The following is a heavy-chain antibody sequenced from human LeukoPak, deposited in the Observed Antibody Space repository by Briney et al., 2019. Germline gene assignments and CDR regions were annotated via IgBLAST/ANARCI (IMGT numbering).Heavy chain of an antibody. D-gene: IGHD2-2*01. CDR3: TTGPVVTRRFDY. CDR2: IKSKTDGGTT. V-gene: IGHV3-15*01. CDR1: GFTFSNAW. J-gene: IGHJ4*02. Sequence: GGSLRLSCAASGFTFSNAWMSWVRQAPGKGLEWVGRIKSKTDGGTTDYAAPVKGRFTISRDDSKNTLYLQMNSLKTEDTAVYYCTTGPVVTRRFDYWGQGTLVTVSS.